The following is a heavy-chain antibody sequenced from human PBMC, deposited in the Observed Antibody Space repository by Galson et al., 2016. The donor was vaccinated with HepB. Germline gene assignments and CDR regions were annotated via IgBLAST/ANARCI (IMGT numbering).Heavy chain of an antibody. J-gene: IGHJ6*02. CDR1: GFTFSSYA. CDR3: ARDRFYGSGRRYFYGLDV. D-gene: IGHD3-10*01. Sequence: SLRLSCAASGFTFSSYAMHWVRQAPGKGLEWVAVISSDGNDQYYADSVKGRFTVSRDNSKNTLFLQMNNVTTEDTAIFYCARDRFYGSGRRYFYGLDVWGQGTTVTVS. V-gene: IGHV3-30*04. CDR2: ISSDGNDQ.